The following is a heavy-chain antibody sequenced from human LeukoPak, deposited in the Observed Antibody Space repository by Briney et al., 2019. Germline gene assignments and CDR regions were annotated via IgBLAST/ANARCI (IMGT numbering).Heavy chain of an antibody. J-gene: IGHJ1*01. Sequence: AAVTVSFTCSAYAFTDYYLTWVRQAPGQGFEWLGWINPKTGVTTYEHKLLGRVTMTIDTSISTTYMELRMLTSSDKDLSVCARDTTLESWGQGNLVTVSS. CDR3: ARDTTLES. V-gene: IGHV1-2*02. CDR2: INPKTGVT. CDR1: AYAFTDYY. D-gene: IGHD1-1*01.